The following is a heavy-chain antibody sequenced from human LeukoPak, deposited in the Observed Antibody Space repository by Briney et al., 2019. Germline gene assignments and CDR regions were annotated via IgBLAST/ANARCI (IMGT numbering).Heavy chain of an antibody. J-gene: IGHJ4*02. V-gene: IGHV4-39*01. CDR1: GGSISSSSYY. CDR3: ARRDFWSGYYGY. CDR2: IYYSGST. Sequence: SETLSLTCTVSGGSISSSSYYWGWIRQPPGKGLEWIGSIYYSGSTYYNPSLKSRVTISVDTSKNQFSLKVSSVTAADTAVYYCARRDFWSGYYGYWGQGSLVTVSS. D-gene: IGHD3-3*01.